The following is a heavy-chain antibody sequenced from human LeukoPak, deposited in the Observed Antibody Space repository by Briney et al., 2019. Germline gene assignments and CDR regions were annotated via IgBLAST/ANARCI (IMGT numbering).Heavy chain of an antibody. V-gene: IGHV3-21*01. J-gene: IGHJ4*02. CDR1: GLTFSSYI. CDR2: IGSSSSYI. CDR3: AASTKHTAMVDY. D-gene: IGHD5-18*01. Sequence: GGSLRLSCAASGLTFSSYIMNWVRQAPGKGLEWVSTIGSSSSYIYYADSVKGRFTISRDNAKNSLYLQMNSLRAEDTAVYYCAASTKHTAMVDYWGRGTLVTVSS.